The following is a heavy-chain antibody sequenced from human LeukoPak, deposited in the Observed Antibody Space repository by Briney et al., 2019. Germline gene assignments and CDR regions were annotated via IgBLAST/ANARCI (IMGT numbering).Heavy chain of an antibody. CDR1: GGSFSGYY. Sequence: SETLSLTSAVYGGSFSGYYWSWICHPPGRGLEWIAEIDHSGSTHYNPSLKSRVIISVDMSQHQVSLRLNSLTAADTAVYYCARGYTYYGSGSPPGDVWGNGSSVIVSS. D-gene: IGHD3-10*01. J-gene: IGHJ6*04. CDR3: ARGYTYYGSGSPPGDV. CDR2: IDHSGST. V-gene: IGHV4-34*01.